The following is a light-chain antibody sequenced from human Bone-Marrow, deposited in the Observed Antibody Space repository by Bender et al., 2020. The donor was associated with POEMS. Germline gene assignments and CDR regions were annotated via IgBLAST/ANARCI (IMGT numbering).Light chain of an antibody. CDR3: CSYAGSNTLV. CDR2: EGS. V-gene: IGLV2-23*01. Sequence: QSALTQPASVSGSPGQSITISCSGTSNDIGRYNLVSWYQQHPGKAPKLVIYEGSKRPSGLSNRFSGSKSDNTASLTVSGLQAEDEADYYCCSYAGSNTLVFGGGTKLTVL. J-gene: IGLJ3*02. CDR1: SNDIGRYNL.